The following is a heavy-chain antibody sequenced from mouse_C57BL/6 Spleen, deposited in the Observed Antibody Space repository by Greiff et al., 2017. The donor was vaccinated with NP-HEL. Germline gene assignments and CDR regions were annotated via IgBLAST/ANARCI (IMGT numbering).Heavy chain of an antibody. CDR3: ARYYGSSYDWYFDV. J-gene: IGHJ1*03. D-gene: IGHD1-1*01. V-gene: IGHV1-64*01. Sequence: VQLQQSGAELVKPGASVKLSCKASGYTFTSYWMHWVKQRPGQGLEWIGMIHPNSGSTNYNEKFKSKATLTVDKSSSTAYMQLSSLTSEDSAVYYCARYYGSSYDWYFDVWGTGTTVTVSS. CDR1: GYTFTSYW. CDR2: IHPNSGST.